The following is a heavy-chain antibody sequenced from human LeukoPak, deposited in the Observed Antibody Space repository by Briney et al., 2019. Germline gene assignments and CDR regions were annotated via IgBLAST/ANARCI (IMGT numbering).Heavy chain of an antibody. Sequence: GGSLRLSCAASGFTFSDYYMNWVRQAPGKGLEWVSYISSSSSTIYYADSVKGRFTISRDNAKNSLYLQMNSLRDEDTAVYYCARASFQRWLQLGGDWGQGALVTVSS. D-gene: IGHD5-24*01. CDR3: ARASFQRWLQLGGD. CDR2: ISSSSSTI. J-gene: IGHJ4*02. CDR1: GFTFSDYY. V-gene: IGHV3-11*04.